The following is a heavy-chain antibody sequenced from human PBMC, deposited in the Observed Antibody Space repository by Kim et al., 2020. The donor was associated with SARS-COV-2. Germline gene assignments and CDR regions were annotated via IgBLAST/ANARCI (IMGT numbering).Heavy chain of an antibody. CDR3: ARARLDI. J-gene: IGHJ3*02. Sequence: FKGNTNYAPKPQGRVTMTTDTSTSIAYMELRSLGSDDTALYYCARARLDIWGQGTMVTVSS. V-gene: IGHV1-18*01. CDR2: FKGNT.